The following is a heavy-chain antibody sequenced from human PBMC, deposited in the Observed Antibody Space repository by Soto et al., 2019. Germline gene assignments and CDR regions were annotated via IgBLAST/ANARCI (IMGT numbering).Heavy chain of an antibody. Sequence: QVQLVQSGAEVQKPGSSVKVSCKASGGTFSSYAISWVRQAPGQGLEWMGGIIPIFGTANYAQKFQGRVTITADESTSTAYMELSSLRSEDTAVYYCAGRRTTMIVVVTTNWYFDLWGRGTLVTVSS. CDR2: IIPIFGTA. J-gene: IGHJ2*01. CDR3: AGRRTTMIVVVTTNWYFDL. V-gene: IGHV1-69*01. CDR1: GGTFSSYA. D-gene: IGHD3-22*01.